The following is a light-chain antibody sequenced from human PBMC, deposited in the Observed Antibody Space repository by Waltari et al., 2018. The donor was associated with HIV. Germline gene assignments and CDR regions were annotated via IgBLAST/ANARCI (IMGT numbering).Light chain of an antibody. CDR2: DVT. CDR3: CSYAGGGTYV. J-gene: IGLJ1*01. V-gene: IGLV2-23*02. Sequence: SALTQPASVSGSPGQSITLSSPGTSGDVGAYNHFPWYQQHPDKAPKLMISDVTKRPSGVSNRFSGSKSGNTASLTISGLQAEDEADYYCCSYAGGGTYVFGTGTKVTVL. CDR1: SGDVGAYNH.